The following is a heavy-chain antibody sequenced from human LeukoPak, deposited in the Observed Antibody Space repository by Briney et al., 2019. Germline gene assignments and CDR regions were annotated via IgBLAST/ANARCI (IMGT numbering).Heavy chain of an antibody. V-gene: IGHV3-7*01. D-gene: IGHD6-13*01. J-gene: IGHJ4*01. CDR3: ARDGTAAGLYFDL. CDR2: IRQDGGEK. Sequence: GGSLRLSCAVSGFTFTDYWMNWVRQAPGKGLEWVASIRQDGGEKSYVDSVKGRFTISRDNTKSSLYLRINSLRAGDTAVYYCARDGTAAGLYFDLWGQGTLVTVSS. CDR1: GFTFTDYW.